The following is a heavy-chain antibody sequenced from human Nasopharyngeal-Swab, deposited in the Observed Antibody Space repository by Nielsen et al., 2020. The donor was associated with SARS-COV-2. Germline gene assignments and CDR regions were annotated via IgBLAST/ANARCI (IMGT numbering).Heavy chain of an antibody. CDR2: IDEDGTIT. D-gene: IGHD3-10*01. J-gene: IGHJ4*02. V-gene: IGHV3-74*01. Sequence: GESLKISCVASGFTFRRYWMHWVRQAPGKGLERVARIDEDGTITNHADSVKGRFTISRENAENTLYLQMNSLRVEDTAVYYCARDVGGSGSNWGQGTLVTVSS. CDR3: ARDVGGSGSN. CDR1: GFTFRRYW.